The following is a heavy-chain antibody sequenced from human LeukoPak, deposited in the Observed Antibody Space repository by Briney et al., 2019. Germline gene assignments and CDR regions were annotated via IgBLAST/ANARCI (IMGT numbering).Heavy chain of an antibody. Sequence: KASQTLSLTCPVAGPSISSYYWSWIRQPAGKGLEWIGRIYTSGSTNYNPSLKSRVTMSVDTSKNQFSLKLSSVTAADTAVYYCARTGYSSGGIDYWGQGTLVTVSS. V-gene: IGHV4-4*07. J-gene: IGHJ4*02. CDR1: GPSISSYY. CDR3: ARTGYSSGGIDY. CDR2: IYTSGST. D-gene: IGHD6-19*01.